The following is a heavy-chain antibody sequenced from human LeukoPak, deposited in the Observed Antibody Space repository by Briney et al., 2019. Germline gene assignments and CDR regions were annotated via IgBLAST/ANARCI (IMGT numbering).Heavy chain of an antibody. V-gene: IGHV3-72*01. J-gene: IGHJ4*01. D-gene: IGHD3-10*01. Sequence: GSLRLSCAASGFSFIDYYMDWVRQAPGKGLEWVGRIRKKANSYSTEYAASVKARFTISRDDSKNSLYLQMNSLKTEDTAVYYCVKIRGEGANYYWGQGNL. CDR1: GFSFIDYY. CDR3: VKIRGEGANYY. CDR2: IRKKANSYST.